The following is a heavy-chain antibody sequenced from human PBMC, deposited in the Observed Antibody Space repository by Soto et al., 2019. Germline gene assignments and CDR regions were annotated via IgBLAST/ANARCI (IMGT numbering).Heavy chain of an antibody. V-gene: IGHV3-74*01. Sequence: GGSLRLSCAASGFTFSSYCMHWVRQAPGKGLVWVSRINSDGSSTSYADSVKGRFTISRDNAKNTLYLQMNSLRAEDTAVYYCARAPGAAGPLNFDYWGQGTLVTVSS. CDR3: ARAPGAAGPLNFDY. J-gene: IGHJ4*02. CDR1: GFTFSSYC. CDR2: INSDGSST. D-gene: IGHD6-13*01.